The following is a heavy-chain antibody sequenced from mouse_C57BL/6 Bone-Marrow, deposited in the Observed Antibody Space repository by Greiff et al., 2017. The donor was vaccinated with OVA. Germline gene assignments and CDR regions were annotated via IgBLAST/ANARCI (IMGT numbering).Heavy chain of an antibody. V-gene: IGHV1-69*01. CDR3: AREDLFDWYFDV. J-gene: IGHJ1*03. CDR1: GYTFTSYW. CDR2: IDPSDSYT. Sequence: QVQLQQPGAELVMPGASVKLSCKASGYTFTSYWMHWVKQRPGQGLEWIGEIDPSDSYTNYNQKFKGKSTLTVDKSSSTAYMQLSSLTSEDSAVYYCAREDLFDWYFDVWGTGTTGTVSS.